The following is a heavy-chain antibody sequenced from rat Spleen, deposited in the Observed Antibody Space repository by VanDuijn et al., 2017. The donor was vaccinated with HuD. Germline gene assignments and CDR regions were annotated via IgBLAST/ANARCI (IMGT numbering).Heavy chain of an antibody. V-gene: IGHV2-15*01. J-gene: IGHJ1*01. CDR3: ARDGGSYYWYFDF. CDR2: IWSGGST. Sequence: QVQLKESGPGLVQPSQTLSLTCTVSGFSLTSYSVSWVRQPPGKGLEWIGAIWSGGSTDYNSALKSRLSISRDTSKNQVFLKMNSLQSEDTTTYYCARDGGSYYWYFDFWGPGTMVTVSS. CDR1: GFSLTSYS.